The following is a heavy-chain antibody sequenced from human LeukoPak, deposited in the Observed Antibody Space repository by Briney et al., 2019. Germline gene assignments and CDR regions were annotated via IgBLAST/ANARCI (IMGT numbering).Heavy chain of an antibody. CDR3: ARVTSSWYIDY. J-gene: IGHJ4*02. V-gene: IGHV1-69*04. CDR2: IIPILGIA. CDR1: GGTFSSYA. Sequence: EASVKVSCKASGGTFSSYAISWVRQAPGQGLEWMGRIIPILGIANYAQKFQGRVTITADKSTSTAYMELSSLRSEDTAVYYCARVTSSWYIDYWGQGTLVTVSS. D-gene: IGHD6-13*01.